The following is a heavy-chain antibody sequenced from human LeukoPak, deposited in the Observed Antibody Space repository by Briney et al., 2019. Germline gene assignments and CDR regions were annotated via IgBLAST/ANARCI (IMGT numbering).Heavy chain of an antibody. J-gene: IGHJ4*02. V-gene: IGHV3-23*01. Sequence: GGSLRLSCAASGFTFSNYDMSWVRQAPGKGLEWVSAISGSGGSTYYADSVKGRFTISRDNSKNTLHLQMNSLRAEDTAVYYCAKDRTKPEYWGQGTLVTVSS. CDR1: GFTFSNYD. D-gene: IGHD1-1*01. CDR3: AKDRTKPEY. CDR2: ISGSGGST.